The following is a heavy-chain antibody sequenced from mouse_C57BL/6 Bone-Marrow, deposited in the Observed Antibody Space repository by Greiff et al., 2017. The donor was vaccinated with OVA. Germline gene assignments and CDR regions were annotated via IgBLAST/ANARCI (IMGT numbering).Heavy chain of an antibody. CDR3: ARFGYYDYAMDY. D-gene: IGHD2-3*01. CDR2: LNPGSGGT. J-gene: IGHJ4*01. Sequence: QVQLQQSGAELVRTGTSVKVSCKASGYAFTNYLIEWVKQRPGQGLEWIGVLNPGSGGTNYNEKFKGKATLTADKSSSTAYMQLSSLTSEDSAVYFCARFGYYDYAMDYWGQGTSVTVSS. V-gene: IGHV1-54*01. CDR1: GYAFTNYL.